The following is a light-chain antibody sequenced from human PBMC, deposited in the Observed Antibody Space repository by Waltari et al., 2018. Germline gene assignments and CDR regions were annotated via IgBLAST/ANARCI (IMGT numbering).Light chain of an antibody. Sequence: QSALTQPRSVSGSPGQSVTISCTGPSSDVGTYNYVSCYQQHPGKAPKLMMFDVNRRPSGVPDRFSGSKSGNTASLTISGLHADDEADYYCCSYAGTYTVYVFGSGTKVTVL. CDR3: CSYAGTYTVYV. V-gene: IGLV2-11*01. CDR2: DVN. J-gene: IGLJ1*01. CDR1: SSDVGTYNY.